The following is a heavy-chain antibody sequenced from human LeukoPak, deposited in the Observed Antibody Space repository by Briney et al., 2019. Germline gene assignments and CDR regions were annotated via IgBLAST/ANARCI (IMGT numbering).Heavy chain of an antibody. CDR2: ISGSGSGGST. J-gene: IGHJ4*02. V-gene: IGHV3-23*01. Sequence: GGSLRLSCAASGFTFSSYAMSWVRQAPGKGLEWVSAISGSGSGGSTYYADSVKGRFTISRDKSKNTLYLQMNSLRSEDTAVYYCARDGYYDTIDYWGQGTLVTVSS. CDR1: GFTFSSYA. D-gene: IGHD3-9*01. CDR3: ARDGYYDTIDY.